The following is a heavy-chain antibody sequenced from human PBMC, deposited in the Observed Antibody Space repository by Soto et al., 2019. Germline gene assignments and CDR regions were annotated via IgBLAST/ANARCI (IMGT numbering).Heavy chain of an antibody. Sequence: GGSLRLSCAASGFTFSSYSMNWVRQAPGKGLEWVSYISRSSNTIYYADSVKGRFTISRDNAKNSLYLQMNSLRAEDTAVYYCARGANMVTYDYWGQGTLVTVSS. J-gene: IGHJ4*02. CDR1: GFTFSSYS. CDR2: ISRSSNTI. CDR3: ARGANMVTYDY. D-gene: IGHD5-18*01. V-gene: IGHV3-48*01.